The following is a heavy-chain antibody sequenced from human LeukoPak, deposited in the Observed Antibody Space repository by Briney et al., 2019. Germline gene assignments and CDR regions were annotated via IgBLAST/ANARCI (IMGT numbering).Heavy chain of an antibody. D-gene: IGHD3-10*01. CDR3: AKVSYHYYGSGSYVLDY. CDR1: GFTFSSYA. V-gene: IGHV3-23*01. Sequence: QAGGSVRLSCAASGFTFSSYAMSWVRQAPGKGLEWVSAISCSGGSTNYADSVKGRFTISRDNSKNTLYLQMYSLRAEDTAVYYCAKVSYHYYGSGSYVLDYWGQGTLVTVSS. CDR2: ISCSGGST. J-gene: IGHJ4*02.